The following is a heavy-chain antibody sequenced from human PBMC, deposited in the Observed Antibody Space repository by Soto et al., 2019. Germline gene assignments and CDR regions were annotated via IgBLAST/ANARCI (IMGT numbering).Heavy chain of an antibody. Sequence: GGSLRLSCAASGFTFNDYFMSWIRQAPGKGLEWVSYISSSGSTTFYADSVKGRFTISRDNAQKSLYLQMNSLTAEDTAVYYCARDHAATSPPKYFDYWGQGIPVTVSS. CDR1: GFTFNDYF. D-gene: IGHD2-15*01. J-gene: IGHJ4*02. CDR2: ISSSGSTT. CDR3: ARDHAATSPPKYFDY. V-gene: IGHV3-11*01.